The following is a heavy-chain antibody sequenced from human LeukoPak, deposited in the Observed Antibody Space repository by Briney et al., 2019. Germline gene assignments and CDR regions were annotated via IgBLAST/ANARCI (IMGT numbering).Heavy chain of an antibody. CDR1: GFTFSSYE. CDR3: ARGYPRITMVRGVQNWFDP. D-gene: IGHD3-10*01. Sequence: GSLRLSYAASGFTFSSYEMNWVRQAPGKGLEWIGEINHSGSTNYNPSLKSRVTISVDTSKNQFSLKLSSVTAADTAVYYCARGYPRITMVRGVQNWFDPWGQGTLVTVSS. J-gene: IGHJ5*02. CDR2: INHSGST. V-gene: IGHV4-34*01.